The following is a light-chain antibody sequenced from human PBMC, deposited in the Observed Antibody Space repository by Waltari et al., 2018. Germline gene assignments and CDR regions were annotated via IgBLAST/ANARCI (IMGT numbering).Light chain of an antibody. Sequence: QSVLTQPPSASGTPGQRVTISCSGSNSNIGSYAVSWYQHLPGTAPKLVMYTNNGRPSGGPDRFYGSKSGTSASLAISGLQSEDEADYYCAAWDDSLNSCVFGAGTKVTVL. V-gene: IGLV1-44*01. CDR3: AAWDDSLNSCV. J-gene: IGLJ1*01. CDR1: NSNIGSYA. CDR2: TNN.